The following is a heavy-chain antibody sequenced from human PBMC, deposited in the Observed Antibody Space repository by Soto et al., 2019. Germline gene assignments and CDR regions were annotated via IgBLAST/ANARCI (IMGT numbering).Heavy chain of an antibody. CDR1: GFTFSSYG. V-gene: IGHV3-33*01. Sequence: GGSLRLSCAASGFTFSSYGMHWVRQAPGKGLEWVAVIWYDGSNKYYADSVKGRFTISRDNSKNTLYLQMNSLRAEDTAVYYCARDGVVVPAANHLGGRYSSSWYPPSYGMDVWGQGTTVTVS. J-gene: IGHJ6*02. D-gene: IGHD6-13*01. CDR2: IWYDGSNK. CDR3: ARDGVVVPAANHLGGRYSSSWYPPSYGMDV.